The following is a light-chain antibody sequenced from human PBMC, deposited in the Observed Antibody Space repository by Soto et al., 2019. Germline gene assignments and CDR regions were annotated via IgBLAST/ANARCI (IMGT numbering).Light chain of an antibody. V-gene: IGKV1-8*01. Sequence: RITQSPSSLSAGKGDRVKMTCPASQGISSYLAWYQQKPGKAPKLLIYAASTLQSGVPSRFSGSGSGTDFTLTISCLKSEDFATYYCQQYYSYPRFGQGTKVDIK. CDR1: QGISSY. J-gene: IGKJ1*01. CDR3: QQYYSYPR. CDR2: AAS.